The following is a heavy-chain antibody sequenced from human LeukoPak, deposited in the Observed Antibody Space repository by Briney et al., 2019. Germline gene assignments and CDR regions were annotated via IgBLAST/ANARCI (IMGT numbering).Heavy chain of an antibody. CDR1: GGSISSYY. Sequence: KPSETLSLTCTVSGGSISSYYWSWIRQPPGKGLEWIGYIYYSGSTNYNPSLKSRVTISVDTSKNQFSLKLSSVTAADTAVYYCARGPRYYYDSSGYYYYYYMDVWGKGTTVTVSS. CDR3: ARGPRYYYDSSGYYYYYYMDV. J-gene: IGHJ6*03. V-gene: IGHV4-59*01. D-gene: IGHD3-22*01. CDR2: IYYSGST.